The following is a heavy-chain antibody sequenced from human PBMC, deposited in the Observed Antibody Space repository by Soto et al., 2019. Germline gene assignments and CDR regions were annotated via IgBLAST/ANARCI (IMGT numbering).Heavy chain of an antibody. CDR1: GFTFSSYA. D-gene: IGHD1-1*01. CDR3: AKDLHWYGMDV. V-gene: IGHV3-23*01. CDR2: ISGGGGST. J-gene: IGHJ6*02. Sequence: GGSLRLSCAASGFTFSSYAMSWVRQAPGKGLEWVSAISGGGGSTYYADSVKGRFTISRDNSKNTLFLQMDSLRAEDTAVYYCAKDLHWYGMDVWGQGTTVTVSS.